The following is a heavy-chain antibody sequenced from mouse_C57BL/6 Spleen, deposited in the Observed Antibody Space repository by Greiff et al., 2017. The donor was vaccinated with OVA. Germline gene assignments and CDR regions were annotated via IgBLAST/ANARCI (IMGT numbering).Heavy chain of an antibody. Sequence: EVQLQESGPGLVKPSQSLSLTCSVTGYSITSGYYWNWIRQFPGNKLEWMGYISYDGSNNYNPSRKNRISITRDTSKNQFFLKLNSVTTEDTATYYCARRAGHWYFDVWGTGTTVTVSS. V-gene: IGHV3-6*01. CDR2: ISYDGSN. CDR1: GYSITSGYY. D-gene: IGHD3-3*01. CDR3: ARRAGHWYFDV. J-gene: IGHJ1*03.